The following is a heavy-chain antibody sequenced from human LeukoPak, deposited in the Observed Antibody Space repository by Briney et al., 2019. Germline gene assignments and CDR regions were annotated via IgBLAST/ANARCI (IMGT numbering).Heavy chain of an antibody. V-gene: IGHV3-53*01. CDR2: IYSDDNT. Sequence: GGSLRLSCAASGFIVSSIYMSWVRQAPGKGLEWVSVIYSDDNTYYVDSVKGRFTISRDNSKNTVYLQMNSLRAEDTAVYYCARGILDYWGQGTLVTVSS. CDR1: GFIVSSIY. J-gene: IGHJ4*02. CDR3: ARGILDY.